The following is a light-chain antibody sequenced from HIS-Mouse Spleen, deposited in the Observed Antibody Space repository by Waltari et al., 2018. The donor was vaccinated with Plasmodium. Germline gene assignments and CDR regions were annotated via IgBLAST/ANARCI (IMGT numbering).Light chain of an antibody. V-gene: IGLV2-11*01. CDR2: DVR. J-gene: IGLJ2*01. CDR1: SRDVGGYNY. Sequence: QSALTQPRSVSGSPGQSVTISCTGTSRDVGGYNYFSWYQQHPGKAPKLMIYDVRKRPSGVPDRFSGSKSGNTASLTISGLQAEDEADYYCCSYAGSYTLVFGGGTKLTVL. CDR3: CSYAGSYTLV.